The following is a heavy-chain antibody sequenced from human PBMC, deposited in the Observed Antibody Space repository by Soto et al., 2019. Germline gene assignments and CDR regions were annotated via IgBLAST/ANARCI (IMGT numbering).Heavy chain of an antibody. CDR2: IKLDGSEE. CDR1: GFTFSNYW. Sequence: EVQLVESGGGLVQPGGSLRLSCAASGFTFSNYWMSWVRQAPGKGLEWVANIKLDGSEEDCVDSVKGRFTISRDNAKKSLYLQMNSLRAEDTAVYYCARVGGFCSGGSCQVLFFDSWGQGALVTVSS. V-gene: IGHV3-7*01. D-gene: IGHD2-15*01. J-gene: IGHJ4*02. CDR3: ARVGGFCSGGSCQVLFFDS.